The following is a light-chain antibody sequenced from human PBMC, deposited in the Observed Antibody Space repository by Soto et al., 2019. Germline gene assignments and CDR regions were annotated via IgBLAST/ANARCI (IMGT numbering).Light chain of an antibody. V-gene: IGKV3-20*01. Sequence: IVFTHTPGTLAFSPRSRPTLCCRASQSVSSSYLAWYQQTPGQAPRLLIYGASSRATGIPDRFSGSGSGTDFTLTISRLEPEDFAVYYCQQYGSSPRTFGQGTKV. J-gene: IGKJ1*01. CDR2: GAS. CDR1: QSVSSSY. CDR3: QQYGSSPRT.